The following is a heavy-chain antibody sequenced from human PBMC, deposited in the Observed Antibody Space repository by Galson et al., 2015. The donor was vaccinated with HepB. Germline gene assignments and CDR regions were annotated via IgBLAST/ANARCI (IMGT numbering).Heavy chain of an antibody. Sequence: SLRLSCAASGFTFSSYSMNWVRQAPGKGLEWVSYISSSSSAIYYADSVKGRFTISRDNAKNSLYLQMNSLRAEDTAVYYCARDRGYYDFWSGYSDYYYYYMDVWGKGTTVTVSS. CDR2: ISSSSSAI. CDR3: ARDRGYYDFWSGYSDYYYYYMDV. V-gene: IGHV3-48*01. J-gene: IGHJ6*03. CDR1: GFTFSSYS. D-gene: IGHD3-3*01.